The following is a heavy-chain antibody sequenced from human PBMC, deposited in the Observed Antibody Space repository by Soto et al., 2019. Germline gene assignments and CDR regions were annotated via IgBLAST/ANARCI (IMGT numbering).Heavy chain of an antibody. J-gene: IGHJ4*02. D-gene: IGHD3-9*01. CDR2: IIPIFGTA. CDR3: ASSGSYYDILTGYYRALSRIDY. V-gene: IGHV1-69*01. CDR1: GGTFSSYA. Sequence: QVQLVQSGAEVKKPGSSVKVSCKASGGTFSSYAISWVRQAPGQGLEWMGGIIPIFGTANYAQKFQGRVTITADESTSTAYMELSSLRSEDTAVYYCASSGSYYDILTGYYRALSRIDYWGQGTLVTVSS.